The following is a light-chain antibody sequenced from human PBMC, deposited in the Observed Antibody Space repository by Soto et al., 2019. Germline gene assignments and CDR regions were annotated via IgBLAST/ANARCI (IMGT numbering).Light chain of an antibody. CDR2: STN. CDR1: SGSVSTTYY. V-gene: IGLV8-61*01. CDR3: MLYMGGGLVV. J-gene: IGLJ2*01. Sequence: QAVVNQEPSFSVSPGRTVTLTCGLTSGSVSTTYYPSWYQQTPGQAPRTLIYSTNIRSSGVPDRFSGSILGNKAALTITGAQADDESDYHCMLYMGGGLVVFGGGTKVTVL.